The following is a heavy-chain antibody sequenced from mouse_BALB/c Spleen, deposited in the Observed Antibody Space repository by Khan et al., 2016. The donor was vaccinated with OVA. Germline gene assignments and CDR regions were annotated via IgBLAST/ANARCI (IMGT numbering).Heavy chain of an antibody. CDR1: GYSFTSYL. Sequence: VQLQQSGTVLARPGASVKMSCKASGYSFTSYLIHWVKQRPGQGLEWIGDIYPGNSDTTYNLQFKEKAKLTTGTSANTAYMEISSLTNEDSAVYYCARGGYSSFAYWGQGTLVTVSA. CDR3: ARGGYSSFAY. J-gene: IGHJ3*01. V-gene: IGHV1-5*01. CDR2: IYPGNSDT. D-gene: IGHD1-3*01.